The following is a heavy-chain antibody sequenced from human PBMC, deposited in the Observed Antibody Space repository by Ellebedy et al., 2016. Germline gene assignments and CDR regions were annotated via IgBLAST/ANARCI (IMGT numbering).Heavy chain of an antibody. V-gene: IGHV3-23*01. J-gene: IGHJ5*02. CDR1: GFIFSNYA. CDR3: ARGVDVTRTYNYLDP. Sequence: GGSLRLXCAASGFIFSNYAMSWVRQAPGKGLEWVSAISGSGGGAYYADSVKGRFTISRDNSKNTMYLQMNSLRVEDAAAYYCARGVDVTRTYNYLDPWGQGTLVTVSS. CDR2: ISGSGGGA. D-gene: IGHD1-1*01.